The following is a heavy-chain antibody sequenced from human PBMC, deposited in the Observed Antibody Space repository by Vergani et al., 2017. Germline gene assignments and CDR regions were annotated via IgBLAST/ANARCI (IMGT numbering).Heavy chain of an antibody. Sequence: EVQLVESGGGLVQPGRSLRLSCAASGFTFDDYAMHWVRQAPGKGLEWVSGISWNSGGIGYADSVKGRFTISRDNAKNSLYLQMNSLRAEDTALYYCAKDSSSSGRRGYYYYYMDVWGKGTTVTVSS. J-gene: IGHJ6*03. CDR1: GFTFDDYA. D-gene: IGHD6-6*01. CDR3: AKDSSSSGRRGYYYYYMDV. V-gene: IGHV3-9*01. CDR2: ISWNSGGI.